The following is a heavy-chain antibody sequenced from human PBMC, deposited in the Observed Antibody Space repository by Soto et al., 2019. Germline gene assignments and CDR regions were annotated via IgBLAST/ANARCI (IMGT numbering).Heavy chain of an antibody. D-gene: IGHD4-17*01. CDR2: INAGNGDT. Sequence: QVQFVQSGAEVKKPGASVKVSCKASGYTFADYAIHWVRQAPGQSLEWMGWINAGNGDTKYSPKFQGRVTLTTDTSASTAYMDINSLTTDDTAVYYCARDRWVTTLTFDKWGQGTLVIVSS. V-gene: IGHV1-3*01. CDR1: GYTFADYA. CDR3: ARDRWVTTLTFDK. J-gene: IGHJ4*02.